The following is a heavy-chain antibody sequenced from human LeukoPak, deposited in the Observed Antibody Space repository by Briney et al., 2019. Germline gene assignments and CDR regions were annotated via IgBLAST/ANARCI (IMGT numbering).Heavy chain of an antibody. CDR1: GFTFSSYG. D-gene: IGHD3-10*01. Sequence: GGSLRLSCAASGFTFSSYGMHWVRQAPGKGLEWVAFIRYDGSNKYYADSVKGRFTISRDNSKNTLYLQMNSLRAEDTAVYYCAKEGDVLLWFGELDYWGQGTLVTVSS. V-gene: IGHV3-30*02. CDR3: AKEGDVLLWFGELDY. CDR2: IRYDGSNK. J-gene: IGHJ4*02.